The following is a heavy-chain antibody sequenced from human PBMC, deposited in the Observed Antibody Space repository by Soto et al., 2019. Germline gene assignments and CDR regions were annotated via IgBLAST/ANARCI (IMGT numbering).Heavy chain of an antibody. CDR2: IYYSGST. CDR1: GGSISSYY. CDR3: ATLITMVRGGGYAFDS. D-gene: IGHD3-10*01. J-gene: IGHJ3*02. Sequence: PSETLSLTCTVSGGSISSYYWSWIRQPPVKGLEWIGYIYYSGSTNYNPSLKSRVTISVDTSKNQFSLKLSSVTAADTAVYYCATLITMVRGGGYAFDSWGQGIMVTVS. V-gene: IGHV4-59*01.